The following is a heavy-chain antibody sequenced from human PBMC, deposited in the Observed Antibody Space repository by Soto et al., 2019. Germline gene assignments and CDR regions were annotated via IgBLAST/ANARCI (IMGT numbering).Heavy chain of an antibody. CDR3: TTSCEWENLYFYY. V-gene: IGHV3-15*05. D-gene: IGHD1-26*01. CDR1: GFTFSNAW. CDR2: IKSEPDGGTI. Sequence: PGGSLRLSCAASGFTFSNAWMTWVRQPPGKGLEWVGQIKSEPDGGTIDYAAPVKGRFTISRDDSKNTLYLQMNNWNTEDTGVYYCTTSCEWENLYFYYWGQGTLGTVAS. J-gene: IGHJ4*02.